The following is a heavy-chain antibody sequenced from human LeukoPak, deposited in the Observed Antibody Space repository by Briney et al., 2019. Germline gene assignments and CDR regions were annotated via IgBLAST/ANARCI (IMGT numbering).Heavy chain of an antibody. CDR1: GFTFSSYE. D-gene: IGHD6-19*01. CDR3: ARIKRGNSGPNY. Sequence: PGGSLRLSCAASGFTFSSYEMNWVRLAPGKGLDWVSYITSGGSTIYYADSVKGRFTISRDNAKNSLYLQMNSLRVEDTAVYYCARIKRGNSGPNYWGQGTLVTVSS. CDR2: ITSGGSTI. V-gene: IGHV3-48*03. J-gene: IGHJ4*02.